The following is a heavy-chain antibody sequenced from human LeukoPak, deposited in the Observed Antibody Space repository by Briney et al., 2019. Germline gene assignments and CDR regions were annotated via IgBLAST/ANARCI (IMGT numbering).Heavy chain of an antibody. J-gene: IGHJ6*02. V-gene: IGHV3-23*01. Sequence: GGSLRLCCAASRFTFSSYAMSWVRQAPGKGLEWVAAISGSGGRTYYADSVKGRFTISRDNSKNTLSLQMNSLRDEDTAAYYCAKEVYCGRDCYNPGYGVDVWGQGTTVTVSS. D-gene: IGHD2-21*02. CDR3: AKEVYCGRDCYNPGYGVDV. CDR2: ISGSGGRT. CDR1: RFTFSSYA.